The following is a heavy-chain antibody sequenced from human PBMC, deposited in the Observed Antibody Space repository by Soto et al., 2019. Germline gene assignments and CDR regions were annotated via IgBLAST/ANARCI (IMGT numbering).Heavy chain of an antibody. CDR2: ISYDGSIK. V-gene: IGHV3-30*18. Sequence: QVQLVESGGGVVQPGRSLRLSCAASGFSFNDYCMHWVRQAPGKGLQWVALISYDGSIKYYADSMKGRFTISRDISKKTLCLQTNSMKAEDTAGYYCSKYLRTWTNYDYYYTVDVGGDGTTVTVSP. D-gene: IGHD3-16*01. J-gene: IGHJ6*04. CDR1: GFSFNDYC. CDR3: SKYLRTWTNYDYYYTVDV.